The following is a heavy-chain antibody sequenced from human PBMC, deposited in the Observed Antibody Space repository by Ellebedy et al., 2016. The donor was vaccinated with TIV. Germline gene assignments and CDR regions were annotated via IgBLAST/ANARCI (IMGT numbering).Heavy chain of an antibody. V-gene: IGHV1-46*03. J-gene: IGHJ4*02. CDR1: GYTFTSYY. Sequence: AASVKVSCKASGYTFTSYYMHWVRQAPGQGLEWMGIINPSGGSTSYAQKFQGRVTMTRDTSTSTVYMELSSLRSEDTAVYYCALSTMVRGEVLGGFAWWGQGTLVTVSS. CDR3: ALSTMVRGEVLGGFAW. CDR2: INPSGGST. D-gene: IGHD3-10*01.